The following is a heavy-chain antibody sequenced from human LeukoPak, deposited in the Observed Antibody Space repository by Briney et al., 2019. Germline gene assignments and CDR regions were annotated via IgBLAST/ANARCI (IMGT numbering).Heavy chain of an antibody. V-gene: IGHV4-61*01. D-gene: IGHD3-10*01. CDR2: IYYSGST. Sequence: PSETLSLTCTVSGGSVSSGSYYWSWIRQPPGKGLEWIGYIYYSGSTNYNPSLKSRVTISVDTSKNQFSLKLSSVTAADTAVYYCARRGFYGSGSYRSPRWHFDLWGRGTLVTVSS. J-gene: IGHJ2*01. CDR1: GGSVSSGSYY. CDR3: ARRGFYGSGSYRSPRWHFDL.